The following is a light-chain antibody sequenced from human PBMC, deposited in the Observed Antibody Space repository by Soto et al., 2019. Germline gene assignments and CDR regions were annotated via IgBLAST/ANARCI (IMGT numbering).Light chain of an antibody. Sequence: EIVMTQSPAILSVSPGERATLSCRASQSVSSYLAWYQQKPGQAPRLLIYDASNRATGIPARFSGSGSGTDFTLTISSLEPEDFAVYYCQQRSNWPWTFGQGTKVDI. J-gene: IGKJ1*01. CDR2: DAS. CDR3: QQRSNWPWT. CDR1: QSVSSY. V-gene: IGKV3-11*01.